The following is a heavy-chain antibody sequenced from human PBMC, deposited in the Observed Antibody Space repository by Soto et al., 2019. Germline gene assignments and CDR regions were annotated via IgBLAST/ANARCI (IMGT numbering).Heavy chain of an antibody. D-gene: IGHD3-3*01. J-gene: IGHJ4*02. Sequence: QVQLVQSGAEVKKPGASVKVSCKASGYTFTSYGISWVRQAPGQGLEWMGWISAYNGNTNYAQKLQGSVTINTDTPPSTAYMELRSLRSDDTAVYSFARGHALWSGYYNFDYWGQGTLVTVSS. CDR1: GYTFTSYG. CDR3: ARGHALWSGYYNFDY. CDR2: ISAYNGNT. V-gene: IGHV1-18*01.